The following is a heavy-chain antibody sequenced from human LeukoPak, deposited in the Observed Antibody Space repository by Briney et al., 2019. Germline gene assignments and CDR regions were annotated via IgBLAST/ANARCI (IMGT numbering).Heavy chain of an antibody. CDR2: ISSSGRTK. V-gene: IGHV3-48*03. D-gene: IGHD1-26*01. Sequence: GGSLRLSCAASGFTFSSYEMNWVRQAPGKGLEWVSCISSSGRTKYYADSVKGRFTISRDNAKNSLYLQMNSLRAEDTAVYYCARGKWEPLDYWGQGTLVTVSS. CDR1: GFTFSSYE. J-gene: IGHJ4*02. CDR3: ARGKWEPLDY.